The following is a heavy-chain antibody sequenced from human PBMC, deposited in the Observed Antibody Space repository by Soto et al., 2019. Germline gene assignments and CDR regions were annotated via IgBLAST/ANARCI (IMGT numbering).Heavy chain of an antibody. Sequence: SETLSLTCIVSGGSISSSSYYWGWIRQPPGKGLEWIGSIYYSGSTYYNPSLKSRVTISVDTSKNQFSLKLSSVTAADTAVYYCARADCSGGSCYVGWSRGPNVPVVDVWGQGTTVTVSS. D-gene: IGHD2-15*01. CDR3: ARADCSGGSCYVGWSRGPNVPVVDV. CDR1: GGSISSSSYY. CDR2: IYYSGST. J-gene: IGHJ6*02. V-gene: IGHV4-39*07.